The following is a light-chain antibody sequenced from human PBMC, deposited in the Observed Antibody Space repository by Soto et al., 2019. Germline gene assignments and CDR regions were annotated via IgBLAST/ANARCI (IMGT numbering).Light chain of an antibody. CDR2: KAS. CDR3: KQCNNWPST. V-gene: IGKV2-30*01. Sequence: VLTQSPLSLPATLGLPASISCRSSQGLVTRSGSTYLDWFQQRPGHSPRRLIYKASTRDSGVPDRFSGSGTGTNFTLKISRLEPEDVAVYYCKQCNNWPSTFGQGTKLEIK. CDR1: QGLVTRSGSTY. J-gene: IGKJ5*01.